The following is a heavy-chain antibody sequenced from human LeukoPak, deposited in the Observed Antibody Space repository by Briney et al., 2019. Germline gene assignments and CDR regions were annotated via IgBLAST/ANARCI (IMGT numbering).Heavy chain of an antibody. V-gene: IGHV4-4*09. CDR1: GVSISPYC. CDR2: IHTSGSN. J-gene: IGHJ3*01. Sequence: PSETLSLTCAVSGVSISPYCWAWIRQPPGKGLEWIGYIHTSGSNNQYPSLKSRVTISVDKSKNHFSLRLTSVTAADTAVYYCARLSAAVHLGAFDLWGRGTMVTVSS. D-gene: IGHD3-3*01. CDR3: ARLSAAVHLGAFDL.